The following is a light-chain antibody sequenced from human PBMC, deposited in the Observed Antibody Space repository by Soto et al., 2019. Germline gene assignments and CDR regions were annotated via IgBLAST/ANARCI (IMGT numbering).Light chain of an antibody. J-gene: IGKJ4*01. CDR3: QHYVTWPLA. CDR2: DTS. V-gene: IGKV3-15*01. CDR1: RGIGST. Sequence: VMTQSPATLSVSPGERATLSCRASRGIGSTLAWYQQKPGQTPRLLIYDTSTRATGVPGRFIGSRSGTEFTLTITSLQSEDFAIYYCQHYVTWPLAFGGGTRVENK.